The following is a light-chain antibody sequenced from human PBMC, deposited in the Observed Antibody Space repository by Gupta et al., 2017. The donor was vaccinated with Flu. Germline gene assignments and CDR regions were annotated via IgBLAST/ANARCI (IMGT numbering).Light chain of an antibody. Sequence: LAQSPGPLSLSPGERVTLSCRAGETVNRHHLAWYQQKRGQAPRLLMYGTSNRAPGVPDRFSGDGSETDFTLTINRLEPEDSALYYCHHYGTSPYTFGQGSKLEIK. CDR1: ETVNRHH. CDR2: GTS. V-gene: IGKV3-20*01. J-gene: IGKJ2*01. CDR3: HHYGTSPYT.